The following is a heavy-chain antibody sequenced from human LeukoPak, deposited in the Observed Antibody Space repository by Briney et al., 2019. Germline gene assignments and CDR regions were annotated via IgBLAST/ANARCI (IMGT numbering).Heavy chain of an antibody. CDR2: MNPNSGNT. V-gene: IGHV1-8*01. CDR1: GYTFTSYD. J-gene: IGHJ5*02. D-gene: IGHD4-17*01. Sequence: ASVKVSCKGSGYTFTSYDFNWVRQATGQGGEGMGWMNPNSGNTGYAQKFQDRVTMTRNTSISTAYMELSSLRSEETAVYYCARGVRVTVTTSWFDPWGRGTLVPVTS. CDR3: ARGVRVTVTTSWFDP.